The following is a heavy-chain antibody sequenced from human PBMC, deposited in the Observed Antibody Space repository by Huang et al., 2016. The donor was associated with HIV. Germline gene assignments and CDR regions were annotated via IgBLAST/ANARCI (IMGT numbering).Heavy chain of an antibody. CDR3: ATVDYYDTSGPQRGYFDN. Sequence: QVQLVQSGAEVKKPGSSVKVSCKASGGSFRNFAIGWVRQAPGQGREWMAEISPTHGTANYAQKFQGRVTMIADESTSTAYMELSSLRSEDTAVYYCATVDYYDTSGPQRGYFDNWGQGTLVTVSS. D-gene: IGHD3-22*01. J-gene: IGHJ4*02. V-gene: IGHV1-69*01. CDR2: ISPTHGTA. CDR1: GGSFRNFA.